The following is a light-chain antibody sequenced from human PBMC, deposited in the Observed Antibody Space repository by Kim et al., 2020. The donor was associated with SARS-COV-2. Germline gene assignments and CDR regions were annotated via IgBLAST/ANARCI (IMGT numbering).Light chain of an antibody. Sequence: SVKLTCTLSSGHSSYIIAWHQQQPGKAPRYLMKLEGSGSYNKGSGVPDRFSGSSSGADRYLTISNLQSEDEADYYCETWDSNTRVFGGGTQLTVL. CDR1: SGHSSYI. CDR2: LEGSGSY. CDR3: ETWDSNTRV. J-gene: IGLJ3*02. V-gene: IGLV4-60*03.